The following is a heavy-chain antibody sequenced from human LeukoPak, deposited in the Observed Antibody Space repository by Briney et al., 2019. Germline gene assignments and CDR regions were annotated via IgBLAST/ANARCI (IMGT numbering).Heavy chain of an antibody. CDR3: ARVNSALVVSSEGSWAGSLGFDR. V-gene: IGHV3-21*06. CDR1: GIPFSNYT. J-gene: IGHJ4*02. CDR2: ISGSSRYI. Sequence: GGSLRLSCAASGIPFSNYTLTWVRQAPGKGLVWVSSISGSSRYIHYSDSVRGRFSISRDNAKNSVYLQMDSLTADDTAVYYCARVNSALVVSSEGSWAGSLGFDRWGQGILVIVSS. D-gene: IGHD3-22*01.